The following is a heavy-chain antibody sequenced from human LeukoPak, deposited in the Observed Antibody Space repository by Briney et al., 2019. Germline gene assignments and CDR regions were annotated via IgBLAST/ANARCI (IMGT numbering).Heavy chain of an antibody. V-gene: IGHV5-51*01. CDR3: ARSPQLTMILVVFDY. CDR2: IYPGDSDT. CDR1: GYSFTSYW. D-gene: IGHD3-22*01. J-gene: IGHJ4*02. Sequence: GESLKISCKGSGYSFTSYWIGWVRQMPGKGLEWMGIIYPGDSDTRYSPSFQGQVTISADKSISTAYLQWSSLKASDTAMYYCARSPQLTMILVVFDYWGQGTLVTVSS.